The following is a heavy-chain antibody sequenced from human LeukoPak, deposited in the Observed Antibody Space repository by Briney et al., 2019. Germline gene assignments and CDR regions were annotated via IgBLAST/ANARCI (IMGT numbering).Heavy chain of an antibody. CDR2: INHSGST. Sequence: ETLXLTXAVYGGSFSGYYWSWIRQPPGKGLEWIGEINHSGSTNYNPPLKSRVTISVDTSKTQFSLKLSSVTAADTAVYYCARGGGNAYCGGDCYSDAFDIWGQGTMVTVSS. CDR1: GGSFSGYY. CDR3: ARGGGNAYCGGDCYSDAFDI. D-gene: IGHD2-21*02. J-gene: IGHJ3*02. V-gene: IGHV4-34*01.